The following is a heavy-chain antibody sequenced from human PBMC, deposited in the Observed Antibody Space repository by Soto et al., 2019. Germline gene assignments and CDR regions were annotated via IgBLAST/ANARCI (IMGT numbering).Heavy chain of an antibody. CDR2: ISSSSSYI. V-gene: IGHV3-21*01. Sequence: EVQLVESGGGLVKPGGSLRLSCAASGFTFSTYSMNWVRQAPGKGLEWVSSISSSSSYIYYADSVKGRFTISRDNAKNYLYLQRNSLRAEDTAVEYCARYDSSGYYWPYYYYGMDVWGQGTTVTVSS. D-gene: IGHD3-22*01. CDR1: GFTFSTYS. J-gene: IGHJ6*02. CDR3: ARYDSSGYYWPYYYYGMDV.